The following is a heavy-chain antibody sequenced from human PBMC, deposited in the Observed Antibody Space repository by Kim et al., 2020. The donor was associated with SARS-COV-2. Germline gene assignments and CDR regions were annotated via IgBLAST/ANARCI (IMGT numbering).Heavy chain of an antibody. J-gene: IGHJ4*02. Sequence: GGSLRLSCAASGFTFSSYGMHWVRQAPGKGLEWVAVIWYDGSNKYYADSVKGRFTISRDNSKNTLYLQMNSLRAEDTAVYYCAKDPAATVVTPGGDYWGQGTLVTVSS. CDR3: AKDPAATVVTPGGDY. V-gene: IGHV3-33*06. CDR2: IWYDGSNK. CDR1: GFTFSSYG. D-gene: IGHD4-17*01.